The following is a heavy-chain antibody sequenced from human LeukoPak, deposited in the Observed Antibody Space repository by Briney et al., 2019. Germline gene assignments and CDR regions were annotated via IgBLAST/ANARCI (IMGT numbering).Heavy chain of an antibody. CDR1: VYAFTGYY. J-gene: IGHJ3*02. CDR3: ARESSYYDSSGYYYLRAFDI. CDR2: INPNSGGT. Sequence: GASVKVSCKASVYAFTGYYMHWVRQAPGQGLEWMGWINPNSGGTNYAQKFQGRVTMTRDTFISTAYMELSRLRSDDTAVYYCARESSYYDSSGYYYLRAFDIWGQGTMVTVSS. V-gene: IGHV1-2*02. D-gene: IGHD3-22*01.